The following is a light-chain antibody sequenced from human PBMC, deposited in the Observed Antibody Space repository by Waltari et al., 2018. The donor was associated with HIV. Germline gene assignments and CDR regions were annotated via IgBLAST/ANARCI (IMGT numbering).Light chain of an antibody. CDR2: SND. Sequence: QCVLTQPPSASGTPGQRVTISCSGSSSNIGSNTVSWYHQVPGTAPKVLIYSNDYRPSGGPDRFSGSKSGTSASLASSALQAADEADYYCATWDDSLNGWVFGGGTKVTVL. J-gene: IGLJ3*02. CDR1: SSNIGSNT. V-gene: IGLV1-44*01. CDR3: ATWDDSLNGWV.